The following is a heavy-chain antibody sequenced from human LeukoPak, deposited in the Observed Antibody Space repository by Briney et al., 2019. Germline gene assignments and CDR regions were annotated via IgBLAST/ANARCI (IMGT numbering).Heavy chain of an antibody. V-gene: IGHV1-46*01. CDR2: INPSGGSA. Sequence: ASVKVSCKASGYTFTSYYMHWVRQAPGQGLEWMGIINPSGGSASYAQKFQGRVTMTRDTSTSTVYMEVSSLRSEDTAVYYCATDHYYYGMDVWGQGTTVTVSS. J-gene: IGHJ6*02. CDR1: GYTFTSYY. CDR3: ATDHYYYGMDV.